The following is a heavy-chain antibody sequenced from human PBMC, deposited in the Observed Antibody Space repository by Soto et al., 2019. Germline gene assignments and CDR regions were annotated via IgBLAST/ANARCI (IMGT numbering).Heavy chain of an antibody. CDR3: ARGPGYYDRSKYYY. V-gene: IGHV1-69*13. J-gene: IGHJ4*02. Sequence: SVKVSCKASGGTFSSYAISWVRQAPGQGLEWMGGIIPIFGTANYAQKFQGRVTITADESTSTAYMELSSLRSEDTAVYYCARGPGYYDRSKYYYWGQGTMVTVSS. CDR2: IIPIFGTA. D-gene: IGHD3-22*01. CDR1: GGTFSSYA.